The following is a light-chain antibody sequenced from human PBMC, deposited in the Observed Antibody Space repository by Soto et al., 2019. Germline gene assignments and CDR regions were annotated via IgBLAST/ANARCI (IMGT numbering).Light chain of an antibody. Sequence: EIVLTQSPGTISVSPGERVTLSCRASQAITASYLAWYHQSPGQAPRLLIYGISIRAPGIPDRFSGSGSGSDFTLTSDSLESEDFGMFFCHQYGSKPYTFGQGTSLEI. CDR1: QAITASY. V-gene: IGKV3-20*01. J-gene: IGKJ2*01. CDR2: GIS. CDR3: HQYGSKPYT.